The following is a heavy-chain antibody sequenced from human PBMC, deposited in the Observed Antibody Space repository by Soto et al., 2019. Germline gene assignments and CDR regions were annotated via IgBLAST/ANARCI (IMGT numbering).Heavy chain of an antibody. CDR3: AKDPSTQYCSGGSCYSF. CDR1: GFTFSNYA. D-gene: IGHD2-15*01. CDR2: IGTSAGAT. V-gene: IGHV3-23*01. J-gene: IGHJ4*02. Sequence: EVQLLESGGGLVQPGGSLRLSCVASGFTFSNYAMSWVRQAPGKGLEWVSVIGTSAGATYYADSVKGRFTISRDNSRNTLYLQMDSLSAEDTAVYYCAKDPSTQYCSGGSCYSFWGQGTLVIVSS.